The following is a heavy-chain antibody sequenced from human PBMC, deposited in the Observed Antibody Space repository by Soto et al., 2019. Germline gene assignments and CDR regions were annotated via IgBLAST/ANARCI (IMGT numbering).Heavy chain of an antibody. CDR1: GFTVSSNY. D-gene: IGHD3-10*01. Sequence: PGGSLRLSCAASGFTVSSNYMSWVRQAPGKGLEWVSVIYSGGSTYYADSVKGRFTISRDNSKNTLYLQMNSLRAEDTAVYYCAREDYGSGSYRGRYYYGMDVWGQGTTVTVSS. J-gene: IGHJ6*02. CDR2: IYSGGST. CDR3: AREDYGSGSYRGRYYYGMDV. V-gene: IGHV3-66*01.